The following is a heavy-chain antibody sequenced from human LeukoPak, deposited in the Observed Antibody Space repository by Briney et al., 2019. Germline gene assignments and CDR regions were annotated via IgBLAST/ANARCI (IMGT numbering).Heavy chain of an antibody. CDR3: AREVMVRGVIITLGNWFDP. CDR2: IHTSGST. D-gene: IGHD3-10*01. Sequence: PSETLSLTCTVSGGSISSYYWSWIRQPAGKGLEWIGRIHTSGSTNYNPSLKSRVTMSVDTSKNQFSLKLSSVTAADTAVYYCAREVMVRGVIITLGNWFDPWGQGTLVTVSS. CDR1: GGSISSYY. V-gene: IGHV4-4*07. J-gene: IGHJ5*02.